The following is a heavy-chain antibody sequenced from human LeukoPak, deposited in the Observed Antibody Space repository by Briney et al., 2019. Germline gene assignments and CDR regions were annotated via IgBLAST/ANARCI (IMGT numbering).Heavy chain of an antibody. D-gene: IGHD1-14*01. Sequence: PGGSLRLSCAASGFTFSSYAMSWVRQAPGKGLEWVSAISGSGGSTYYADSVKGRFTISRDNSKNTLFLQMNSLGTDDTAIYFCARVQGGGFRTADYWGQGTLVTVSS. J-gene: IGHJ4*02. V-gene: IGHV3-23*01. CDR1: GFTFSSYA. CDR2: ISGSGGST. CDR3: ARVQGGGFRTADY.